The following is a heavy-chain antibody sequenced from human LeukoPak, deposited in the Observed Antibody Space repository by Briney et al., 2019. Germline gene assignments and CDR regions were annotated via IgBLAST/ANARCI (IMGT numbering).Heavy chain of an antibody. V-gene: IGHV3-15*01. D-gene: IGHD2-2*01. CDR2: IKSKTDSGTT. CDR1: GFTFSNAW. Sequence: GGSLRLSCAASGFTFSNAWMSWVRQAPGKGLERVGRIKSKTDSGTTDYAAPVKGRFTISRDDSKNTLYLQMDSLKTEDTAVYYCTTVYCSTTSCKPGTDYWGQGTLVTVSS. J-gene: IGHJ4*02. CDR3: TTVYCSTTSCKPGTDY.